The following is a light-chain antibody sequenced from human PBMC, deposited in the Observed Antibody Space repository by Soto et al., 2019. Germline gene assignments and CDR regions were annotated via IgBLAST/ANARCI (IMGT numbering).Light chain of an antibody. CDR1: QSVDTN. Sequence: EIVMTQSPATLSVSPGETATLSCRASQSVDTNLAWFQQKPGQAPRFLIYGASIRATGIPARFSGSGSGTEFTLTITSLQSVDFAVYYCHQYHNWYTFGQGTKLEIK. CDR3: HQYHNWYT. V-gene: IGKV3-15*01. CDR2: GAS. J-gene: IGKJ2*01.